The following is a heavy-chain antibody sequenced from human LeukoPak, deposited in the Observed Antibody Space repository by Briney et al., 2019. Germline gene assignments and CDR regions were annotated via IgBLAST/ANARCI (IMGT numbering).Heavy chain of an antibody. V-gene: IGHV1-69*05. J-gene: IGHJ6*03. CDR2: IIPIFGTA. CDR1: GGTFSSYA. Sequence: ASVKVSCKASGGTFSSYAISWVRQAPGQGLESMGRIIPIFGTANYAQKFQGRVTITTDESTSTAYMELSSLRSEDTAVYYCARDPPERGYSGYDLGYYYYMDVWGKGTTVTVSS. CDR3: ARDPPERGYSGYDLGYYYYMDV. D-gene: IGHD5-12*01.